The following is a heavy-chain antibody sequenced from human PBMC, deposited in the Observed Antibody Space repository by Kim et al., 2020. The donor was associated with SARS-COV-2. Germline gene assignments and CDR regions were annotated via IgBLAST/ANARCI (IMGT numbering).Heavy chain of an antibody. CDR2: INPSGGST. J-gene: IGHJ6*02. CDR3: ARALLIVPAAMRPTYYYYYGIDV. Sequence: ASVKVSCKASGYTFTSYYMHWVRQAPGQGLEWMGIINPSGGSTSYAQKFQGRVTMTRDTSTSTVYMELSSLRSEDTAVYYCARALLIVPAAMRPTYYYYYGIDVWGQGTTVTVSS. V-gene: IGHV1-46*01. CDR1: GYTFTSYY. D-gene: IGHD2-2*01.